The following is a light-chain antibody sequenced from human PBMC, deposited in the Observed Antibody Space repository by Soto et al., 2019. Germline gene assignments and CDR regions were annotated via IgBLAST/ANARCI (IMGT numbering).Light chain of an antibody. CDR3: GTWDSSLSAGV. V-gene: IGLV1-51*01. CDR2: DNN. J-gene: IGLJ2*01. CDR1: SSNVGSNF. Sequence: QSVLTQPPSVSAAPGQKVTISCSGSSSNVGSNFVSWYQLLPGTAPKLLIYDNNKRPSGIPDRFSGSKSGKSATLGITGLQTGDEADYYCGTWDSSLSAGVFGGGTKLTVL.